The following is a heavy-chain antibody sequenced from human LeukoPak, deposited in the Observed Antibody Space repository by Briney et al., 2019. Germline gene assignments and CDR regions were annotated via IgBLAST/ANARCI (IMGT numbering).Heavy chain of an antibody. CDR1: GFTFSDYS. J-gene: IGHJ4*02. CDR3: ARTRSKVGTPTFDY. CDR2: INSGSSTI. Sequence: VGSQTVSCAASGFTFSDYSMNWVRQAPGKGLEWVSYINSGSSTIYYVDSVEGRFTISRDNAKNSLYLQMNSLRDEDTAVYHCARTRSKVGTPTFDYWGQGTMATVSS. D-gene: IGHD4-23*01. V-gene: IGHV3-48*02.